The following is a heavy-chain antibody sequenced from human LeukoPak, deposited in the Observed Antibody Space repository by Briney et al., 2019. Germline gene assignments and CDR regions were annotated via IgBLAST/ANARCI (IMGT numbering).Heavy chain of an antibody. CDR1: GGTFSSYA. CDR3: ARDILTGYPIDY. Sequence: GASVKVSCKASGGTFSSYAISWVRQAPGQGLEWMGGIIPIFGTANYAQKFQGRVTITADKSTSTAYMELSSLRSEDTAVYYCARDILTGYPIDYWGQGTLVTVSS. J-gene: IGHJ4*02. D-gene: IGHD3-9*01. V-gene: IGHV1-69*06. CDR2: IIPIFGTA.